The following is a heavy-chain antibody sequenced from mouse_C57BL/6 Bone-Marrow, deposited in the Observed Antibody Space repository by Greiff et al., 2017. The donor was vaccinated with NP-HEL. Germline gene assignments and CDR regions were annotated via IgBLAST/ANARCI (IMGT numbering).Heavy chain of an antibody. J-gene: IGHJ2*01. Sequence: DVKLVESGGDLVKPGGSLKLSCAASGFTFSSYGMSWVRQTPDKRLEWVATISSGGSYTYYPDSVKGRFTISRDNAKNTLYLQMSSLKSEDTAMYYCARFPLYYYGSSPSYFDYWGQGTTLTVSS. CDR3: ARFPLYYYGSSPSYFDY. CDR1: GFTFSSYG. D-gene: IGHD1-1*01. CDR2: ISSGGSYT. V-gene: IGHV5-6*02.